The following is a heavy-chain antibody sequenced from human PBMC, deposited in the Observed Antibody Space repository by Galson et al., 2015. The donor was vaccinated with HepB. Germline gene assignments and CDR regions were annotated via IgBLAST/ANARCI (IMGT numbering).Heavy chain of an antibody. CDR3: TRLGDLSSYSSS. V-gene: IGHV3-73*01. CDR1: GFTFSGSA. Sequence: SLRLSCAGSGFTFSGSAMHWVRRTSGKGLEWIGRIGSKANNYATAYKASVKGRFTISRDDSKNTAYLQMNSLRTEDTAVYYCTRLGDLSSYSSSWGQGTLVTVSS. CDR2: IGSKANNYAT. J-gene: IGHJ4*02. D-gene: IGHD2-2*01.